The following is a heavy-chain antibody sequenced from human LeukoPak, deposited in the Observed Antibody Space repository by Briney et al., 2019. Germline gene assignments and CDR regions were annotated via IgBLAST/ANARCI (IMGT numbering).Heavy chain of an antibody. CDR1: GGSITGSY. V-gene: IGHV4-59*01. D-gene: IGHD6-19*01. CDR3: ARGSSGWYRGWFDP. CDR2: IYYSGST. Sequence: SETLSLTCTVSGGSITGSYWSWLRQPPGKGLEYIGYIYYSGSTNYNPSLKSRVTISVDTSKNQFSLKLSSVTAADTAVYYCARGSSGWYRGWFDPWGQGTLVTVSS. J-gene: IGHJ5*02.